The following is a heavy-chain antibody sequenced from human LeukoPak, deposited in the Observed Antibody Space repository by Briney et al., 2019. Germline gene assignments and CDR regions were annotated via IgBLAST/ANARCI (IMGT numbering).Heavy chain of an antibody. CDR3: ARGTRHRIAARPYYYYMDV. Sequence: SETLSLTCAVYGGSFSGYYWSWIRQPPGKGLEWIGEINHSGSTNYNPSLKSRVTISVDTSKNQFSLKLSSVTAADTAVYYCARGTRHRIAARPYYYYMDVWGKGTTVTVSS. V-gene: IGHV4-34*01. D-gene: IGHD6-6*01. CDR2: INHSGST. CDR1: GGSFSGYY. J-gene: IGHJ6*03.